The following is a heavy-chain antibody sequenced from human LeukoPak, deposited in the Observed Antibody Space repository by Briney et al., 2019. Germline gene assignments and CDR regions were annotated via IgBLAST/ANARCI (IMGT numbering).Heavy chain of an antibody. Sequence: QTGGSLRLPCAASGFTFSSYWMSWVRQAPGKGLEWVANIKQDGSEKYYVDSVKGRFTISRDNAKNSLYLQMNSLRAEDTAVYYCARVAEYCSGGSCYSEGYYYYGMDVWGQGTTVTVSS. J-gene: IGHJ6*02. CDR2: IKQDGSEK. V-gene: IGHV3-7*01. D-gene: IGHD2-15*01. CDR3: ARVAEYCSGGSCYSEGYYYYGMDV. CDR1: GFTFSSYW.